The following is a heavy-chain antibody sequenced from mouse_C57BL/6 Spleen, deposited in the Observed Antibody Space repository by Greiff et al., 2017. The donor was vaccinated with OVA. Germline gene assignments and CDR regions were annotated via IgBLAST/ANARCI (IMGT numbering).Heavy chain of an antibody. CDR2: IDPSDSET. J-gene: IGHJ3*01. V-gene: IGHV1-52*01. CDR3: ASWDDYDDWFAY. CDR1: GYTFTSYW. Sequence: QVQLQQPGAELVRPGSSVKLSCKASGYTFTSYWMHWVKQRPIQGLEWIGDIDPSDSETHYNQKFKDKATLTVDKSSSTAYMPLSSLTSEDSSVYYCASWDDYDDWFAYWGQGTLVTVSA. D-gene: IGHD2-4*01.